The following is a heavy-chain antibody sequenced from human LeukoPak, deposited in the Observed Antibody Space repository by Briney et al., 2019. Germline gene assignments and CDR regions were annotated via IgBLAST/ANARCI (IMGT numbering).Heavy chain of an antibody. Sequence: ASVKVSCKASGYTFTSYGISWVRQAPGQGLEWMGWISAYNGNTNYAQKLQDRVTMTTDTSTSTAYMELRSLRSDDTAVYYCARDLITMVRGVIRFDPWGQGTLVTVSS. CDR2: ISAYNGNT. D-gene: IGHD3-10*01. CDR3: ARDLITMVRGVIRFDP. CDR1: GYTFTSYG. J-gene: IGHJ5*02. V-gene: IGHV1-18*01.